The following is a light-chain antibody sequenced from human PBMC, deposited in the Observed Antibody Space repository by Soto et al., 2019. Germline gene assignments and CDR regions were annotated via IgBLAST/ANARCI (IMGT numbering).Light chain of an antibody. CDR1: QGIRND. J-gene: IGKJ5*01. CDR3: QQYNNWPFS. CDR2: AAS. V-gene: IGKV1-6*01. Sequence: AIPMTQSPSSLSAYIGDRVTITCRASQGIRNDLGWYQQKPGKAPKLLIYAASSLQSGVPSRFSGSGSGTDFTLTISGLQSEDSAVYFCQQYNNWPFSFGQGTRLEIK.